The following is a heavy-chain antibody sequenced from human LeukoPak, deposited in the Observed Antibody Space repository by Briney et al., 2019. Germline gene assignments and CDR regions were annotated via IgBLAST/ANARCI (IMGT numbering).Heavy chain of an antibody. Sequence: GGSLRLSCVASGFTFSSYSMHWVRQDPRKGLVWVSRINGEGRNINYADSVRGRFTISRDNAKNTLYLQMNSLRAEDTAVYYCAKAGTTRDSWYYYYGMDVWGQGTTVTVSS. CDR2: INGEGRNI. V-gene: IGHV3-74*01. CDR3: AKAGTTRDSWYYYYGMDV. J-gene: IGHJ6*02. D-gene: IGHD1-14*01. CDR1: GFTFSSYS.